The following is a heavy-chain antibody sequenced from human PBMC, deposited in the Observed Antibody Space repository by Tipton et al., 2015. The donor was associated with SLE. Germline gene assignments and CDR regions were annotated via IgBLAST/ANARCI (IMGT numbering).Heavy chain of an antibody. CDR1: GYTFTSYD. D-gene: IGHD6-13*01. V-gene: IGHV1-8*01. CDR3: ARPYSSSWYNYYYYGMDV. CDR2: MNPNSGNT. Sequence: QLVQSGAEVKKPGAPVKVSCKASGYTFTSYDINWVRQATGQGLEWMGWMNPNSGNTGYAQKFQGRVTMTRNTSISTAYMELSSLRSEDTAVYYCARPYSSSWYNYYYYGMDVWGQGTTVTVSS. J-gene: IGHJ6*02.